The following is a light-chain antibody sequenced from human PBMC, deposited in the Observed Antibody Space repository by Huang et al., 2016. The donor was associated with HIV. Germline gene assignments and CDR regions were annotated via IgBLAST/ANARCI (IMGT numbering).Light chain of an antibody. CDR1: QDISIW. CDR3: LQADISPRS. CDR2: AAS. Sequence: DIQMTQSPSAVSASEGYTVTITCRAIQDISIWFAWYQQKPREAPTFLIHAASILVSGVPSRVSGSGSGTNFSLTINGLRPDDFATYYCLQADISPRSFGQGTRLDIQ. J-gene: IGKJ5*01. V-gene: IGKV1-12*01.